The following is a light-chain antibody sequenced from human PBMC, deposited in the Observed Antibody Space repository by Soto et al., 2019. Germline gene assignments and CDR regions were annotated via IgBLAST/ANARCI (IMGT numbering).Light chain of an antibody. J-gene: IGKJ4*01. V-gene: IGKV3-20*01. Sequence: EVVLTQSPCTLSLSPGERATLSCRASQSVASSYLAWYQQKPGQAPRLVIDGASSRATGIPDRFSGSGSGTDFTLTISRLEPEDFAVYYCQQYGRSPLTFGGGTKVDI. CDR3: QQYGRSPLT. CDR2: GAS. CDR1: QSVASSY.